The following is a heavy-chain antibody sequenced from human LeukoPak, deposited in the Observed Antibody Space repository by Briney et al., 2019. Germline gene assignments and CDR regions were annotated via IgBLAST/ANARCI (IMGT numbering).Heavy chain of an antibody. CDR3: AKDGRYFDWLSYNYFDY. CDR1: GFTFSSYA. CDR2: IRYDGSNK. D-gene: IGHD3-9*01. J-gene: IGHJ4*02. Sequence: GRSLRLSCAASGFTFSSYAMHWVRQAPGKGLEWVAFIRYDGSNKYYADSVKGRFTISRDNSKNTLYLQMNSLRAEDTAVYYCAKDGRYFDWLSYNYFDYWGQGTLVTVSS. V-gene: IGHV3-30*02.